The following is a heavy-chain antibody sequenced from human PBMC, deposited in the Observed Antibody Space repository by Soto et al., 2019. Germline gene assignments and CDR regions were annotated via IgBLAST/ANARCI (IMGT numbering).Heavy chain of an antibody. V-gene: IGHV1-69*12. Sequence: QVQLVQSGAEVKKPGSSVKVSCKASGGTFSSYAISWVRQAPGQGLEWMGGIIPIFGTANYAQKFQGRVTLTADESTSTAYMERSSLRSEDTAVYYCARVTIVATIDYYGMDVWGQGTTVTVSS. D-gene: IGHD5-12*01. J-gene: IGHJ6*02. CDR1: GGTFSSYA. CDR3: ARVTIVATIDYYGMDV. CDR2: IIPIFGTA.